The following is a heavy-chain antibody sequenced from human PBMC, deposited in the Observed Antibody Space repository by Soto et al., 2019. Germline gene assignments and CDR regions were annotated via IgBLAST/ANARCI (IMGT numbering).Heavy chain of an antibody. V-gene: IGHV4-30-2*01. CDR3: ARDRGLYYYDSSGLNGMDV. Sequence: SYTLSLTCTVSGPSPSRHPFYCSLLCQNPGKGLEWIGYIYHSGSTYYNPSLKSRVTISVDRSKNQFSLKLSSVTAADTAVYYCARDRGLYYYDSSGLNGMDVWGQGTTVT. J-gene: IGHJ6*02. CDR1: GPSPSRHPFY. D-gene: IGHD3-22*01. CDR2: IYHSGST.